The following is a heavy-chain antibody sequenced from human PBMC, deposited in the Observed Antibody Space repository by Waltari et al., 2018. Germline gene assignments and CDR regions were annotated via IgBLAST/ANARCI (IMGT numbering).Heavy chain of an antibody. Sequence: QVQLQESGPGLVKPSETLSLTCTVSGGSISSYYWSWIRQPTGKGLEWIGRIYTSGSTNYNPALKSRVTRSVDTSKNQFSLKLSSVTAADTAVYYCARVPRIAVAGTPRVRRGYYYMDVWGKGTTVTVSS. CDR1: GGSISSYY. D-gene: IGHD6-19*01. J-gene: IGHJ6*03. CDR3: ARVPRIAVAGTPRVRRGYYYMDV. CDR2: IYTSGST. V-gene: IGHV4-4*07.